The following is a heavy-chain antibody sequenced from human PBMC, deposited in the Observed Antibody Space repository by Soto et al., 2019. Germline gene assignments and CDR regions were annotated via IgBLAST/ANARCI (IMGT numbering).Heavy chain of an antibody. J-gene: IGHJ4*02. D-gene: IGHD2-2*01. V-gene: IGHV3-30*18. Sequence: LRLSCAASGFTFSSYGMHWVRQAPGKGLEWVAVISYDGSNKYYADSVKGRFTISRDNSKNTLYLQMNSLRAEDTAVYYCAKAGRFVVVPAATLDYWGQGTLVTVSS. CDR1: GFTFSSYG. CDR2: ISYDGSNK. CDR3: AKAGRFVVVPAATLDY.